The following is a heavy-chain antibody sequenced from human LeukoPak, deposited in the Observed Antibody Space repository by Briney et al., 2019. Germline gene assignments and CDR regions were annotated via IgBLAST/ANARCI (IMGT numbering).Heavy chain of an antibody. J-gene: IGHJ4*02. D-gene: IGHD3-10*01. Sequence: VKVSCKASGYTFTSYAISWVRQAPGQGLEWMGGIIPIFGTANYAQKFQGRVTITADESTSTAYMELSSLRSEDTAVYYCARLNYYGSGSYGDYWGQGTLVTVSS. CDR1: GYTFTSYA. CDR2: IIPIFGTA. CDR3: ARLNYYGSGSYGDY. V-gene: IGHV1-69*13.